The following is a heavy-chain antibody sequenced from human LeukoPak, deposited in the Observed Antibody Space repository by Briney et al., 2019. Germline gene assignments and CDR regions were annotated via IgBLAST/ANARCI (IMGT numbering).Heavy chain of an antibody. Sequence: SETLSLTCTVYGGSFSGYYWSWIRQPPGKGLEWIGEINHSGSTNYNPSLKSRVTISVDTSKNQFSLKLSSVTAADTAVYYCARDKTVTALGDYYYYMDFWGKVTTVTVSS. CDR2: INHSGST. CDR3: ARDKTVTALGDYYYYMDF. CDR1: GGSFSGYY. J-gene: IGHJ6*03. V-gene: IGHV4-34*01. D-gene: IGHD4-11*01.